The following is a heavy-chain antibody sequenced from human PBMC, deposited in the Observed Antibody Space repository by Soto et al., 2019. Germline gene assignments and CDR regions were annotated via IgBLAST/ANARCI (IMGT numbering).Heavy chain of an antibody. Sequence: PGGFLRLSCAASGFTFSSYSMNWVRQAPGKGLEWVSSISSSSSYIYYADSVKGRFTISRDNAKNSLYLQMNSLRAEDTAVYYCARDEAVLRFLEWSTRPEGRFDPWGQGTLVTVSS. CDR1: GFTFSSYS. D-gene: IGHD3-3*01. CDR2: ISSSSSYI. CDR3: ARDEAVLRFLEWSTRPEGRFDP. J-gene: IGHJ5*02. V-gene: IGHV3-21*01.